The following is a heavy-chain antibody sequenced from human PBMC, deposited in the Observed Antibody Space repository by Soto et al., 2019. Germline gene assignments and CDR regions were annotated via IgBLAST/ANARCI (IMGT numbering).Heavy chain of an antibody. D-gene: IGHD1-1*01. CDR2: IYYSGST. CDR1: GGSISSSSYY. CDR3: ARQRSENGFDY. V-gene: IGHV4-39*01. Sequence: SETLSLTCTVSGGSISSSSYYWGWIRQPPGKGLEWIGSIYYSGSTYYNPSLKSRVTISVDTSKNQFSLKLSSVTAADTAVYYCARQRSENGFDYWGQGTLVTVSS. J-gene: IGHJ4*02.